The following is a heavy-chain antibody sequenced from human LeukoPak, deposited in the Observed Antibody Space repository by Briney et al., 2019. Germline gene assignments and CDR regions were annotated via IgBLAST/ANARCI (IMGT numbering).Heavy chain of an antibody. CDR1: GGSVSSGSYY. V-gene: IGHV4-39*07. J-gene: IGHJ4*02. CDR3: ARGRRGIGSGWYVY. D-gene: IGHD6-19*01. CDR2: INHSGST. Sequence: PSETLSLTCTVSGGSVSSGSYYWSWIRQPPGKGLEWIGEINHSGSTNYNPSLKSRVTISVDTSKNQFSLKLSSVTAADTAVYYCARGRRGIGSGWYVYWGQGTLVTVSS.